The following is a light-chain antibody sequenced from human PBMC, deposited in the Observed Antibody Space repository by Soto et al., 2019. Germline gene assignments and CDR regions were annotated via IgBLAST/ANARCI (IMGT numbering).Light chain of an antibody. CDR2: DAS. J-gene: IGKJ4*01. CDR3: QLYKNVILT. V-gene: IGKV1-33*01. CDR1: ADVSDY. Sequence: DIKMTQSPSSLSASVGDRVTLTCQASADVSDYVNWYQQKPGRAPKLLIYDASKLETGVPSRFSGSGSGTDFTFTIRALQPEDFATYYCQLYKNVILTFGGGTRVDI.